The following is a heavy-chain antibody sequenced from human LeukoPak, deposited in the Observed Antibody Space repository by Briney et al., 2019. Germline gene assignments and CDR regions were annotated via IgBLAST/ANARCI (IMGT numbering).Heavy chain of an antibody. J-gene: IGHJ5*02. CDR2: INAGNGNT. D-gene: IGHD1-26*01. V-gene: IGHV1-3*01. Sequence: EASVKVSCKASGYTLTSYAMHWVRQAPGQRLEWMGWINAGNGNTKYSQKFQGRVTITRDTSASTAYMELSSLRSEDTAVYYCARELRSYSGSYAPWGQGTLVTVSS. CDR1: GYTLTSYA. CDR3: ARELRSYSGSYAP.